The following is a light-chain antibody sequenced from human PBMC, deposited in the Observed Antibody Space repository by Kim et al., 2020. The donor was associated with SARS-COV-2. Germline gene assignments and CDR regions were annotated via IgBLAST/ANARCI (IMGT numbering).Light chain of an antibody. V-gene: IGLV3-1*01. CDR3: QAWDSTTVV. Sequence: SAVQPVSTTGSGIELGDKNDCWNQQKPSQSPVLFIYHDTERPSGMPERFSGYNSGNTATLTTSGTQAIDGADYYCQAWDSTTVVFGGGTQLTVL. CDR2: HDT. J-gene: IGLJ3*02. CDR1: ELGDKN.